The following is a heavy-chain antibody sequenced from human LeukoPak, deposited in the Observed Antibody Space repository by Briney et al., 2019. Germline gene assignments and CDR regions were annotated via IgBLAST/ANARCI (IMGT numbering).Heavy chain of an antibody. CDR1: GDSISSGDYY. V-gene: IGHV4-39*01. Sequence: PSETLSLTCAVSGDSISSGDYYWSWIRQPAGKGLEWIGNIYYSGSAYYNESLESRVTISIDTSKNQFSLKLNSVTAADTAMYYCAKSGGYGLIDYWGQGTLVTVSS. CDR3: AKSGGYGLIDY. D-gene: IGHD1-26*01. J-gene: IGHJ4*02. CDR2: IYYSGSA.